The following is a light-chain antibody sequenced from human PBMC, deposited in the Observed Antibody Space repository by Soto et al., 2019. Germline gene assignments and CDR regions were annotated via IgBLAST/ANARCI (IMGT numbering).Light chain of an antibody. J-gene: IGKJ4*01. V-gene: IGKV3-20*01. CDR1: QSVSSSY. Sequence: IVLTQSPGTLSLSPGERATLSCRASQSVSSSYLAWYQQKPCQAPRLLIDGASSRSTGIPDRFSGSGSGTDFSLTISRLEPEDFAVYYCQQYGSSPPVTFGGGTKVEIK. CDR3: QQYGSSPPVT. CDR2: GAS.